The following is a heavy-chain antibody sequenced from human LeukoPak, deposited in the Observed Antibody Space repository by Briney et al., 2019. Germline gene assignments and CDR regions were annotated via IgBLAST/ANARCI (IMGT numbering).Heavy chain of an antibody. CDR1: GFTFNNYW. Sequence: GGSLRLSCAASGFTFNNYWMHWVRQAPGKGLVWVSRLNSDGSSSAFADSMKGRFTISRDNAKNTLYLQMNSLTDEDTAVYYCARGETAVTSYLHFRGQGTLVTVSS. D-gene: IGHD4-17*01. J-gene: IGHJ4*02. CDR3: ARGETAVTSYLHF. CDR2: LNSDGSSS. V-gene: IGHV3-74*01.